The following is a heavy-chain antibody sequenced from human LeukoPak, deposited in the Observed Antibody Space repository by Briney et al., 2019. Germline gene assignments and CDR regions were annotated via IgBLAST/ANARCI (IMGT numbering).Heavy chain of an antibody. CDR2: INHSGST. V-gene: IGHV4-34*01. Sequence: PSETLSLTCTVSGGSISSYYWSWIRQPPGKGLEWIGEINHSGSTNYNPSLKSRVTISVDTSKNQFSLKLSSVTAADTAVYYCASEAHYYDSSGYLRDYWGQGTLVTVSS. CDR1: GGSISSYY. D-gene: IGHD3-22*01. J-gene: IGHJ4*02. CDR3: ASEAHYYDSSGYLRDY.